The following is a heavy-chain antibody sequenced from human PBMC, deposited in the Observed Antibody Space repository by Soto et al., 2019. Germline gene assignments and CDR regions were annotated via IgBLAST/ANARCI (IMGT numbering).Heavy chain of an antibody. CDR3: ARGRGCSGGSCYDY. Sequence: GASVKVSCKASGYTFTSYDINWVRQATGQGLEWMGWMNPNSGNTGYAQKFQGRVTMTRNTSISTAYMELSSLRSEDTAVYYCARGRGCSGGSCYDYWGQGTLVTVSS. J-gene: IGHJ4*02. D-gene: IGHD2-15*01. V-gene: IGHV1-8*01. CDR1: GYTFTSYD. CDR2: MNPNSGNT.